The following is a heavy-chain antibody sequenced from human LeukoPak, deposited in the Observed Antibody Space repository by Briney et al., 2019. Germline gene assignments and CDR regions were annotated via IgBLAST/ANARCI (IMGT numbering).Heavy chain of an antibody. J-gene: IGHJ4*02. D-gene: IGHD1-26*01. CDR1: GYTFTSYY. CDR3: ARLPVGAIYFDDY. V-gene: IGHV1-46*01. CDR2: INPSGGST. Sequence: ATVKVSCKASGYTFTSYYMHWVRQAPGQGLEWMGIINPSGGSTSYAQKFQGRVTMTRDMSTSTVYMELSSLRSEDTAVYYCARLPVGAIYFDDYWGQGTLVTVSS.